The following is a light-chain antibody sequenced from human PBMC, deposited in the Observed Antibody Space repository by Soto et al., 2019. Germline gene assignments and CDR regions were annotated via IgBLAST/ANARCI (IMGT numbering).Light chain of an antibody. Sequence: QSVLTQPPSVSGAPGQRVTISCTGSSSNIGADYHVHWYQQLPGTAPKLLIYTNTNRPSGVPDRFSASKSGTSASLAITGLQAEDEADYDCQYYDISLSAWVFGGGTKVTVL. V-gene: IGLV1-40*01. J-gene: IGLJ2*01. CDR1: SSNIGADYH. CDR3: QYYDISLSAWV. CDR2: TNT.